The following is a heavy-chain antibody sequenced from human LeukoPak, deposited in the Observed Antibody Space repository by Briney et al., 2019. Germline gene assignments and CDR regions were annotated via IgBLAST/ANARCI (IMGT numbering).Heavy chain of an antibody. V-gene: IGHV1-2*02. CDR2: INPNSGGT. CDR3: AREGDFTDYVWGSCRSDDFDI. D-gene: IGHD3-16*02. CDR1: GYTFTGYY. Sequence: ASVKVSCKASGYTFTGYYMHWVRQAPGQGLEWMGWINPNSGGTNYAQKFQGRVTMTRDTSISTAYMELSRLRSDDTAVYYCAREGDFTDYVWGSCRSDDFDIWGQGTMVTVSS. J-gene: IGHJ3*02.